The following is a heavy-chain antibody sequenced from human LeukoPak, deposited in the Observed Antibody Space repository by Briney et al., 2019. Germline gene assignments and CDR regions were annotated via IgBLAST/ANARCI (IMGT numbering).Heavy chain of an antibody. V-gene: IGHV1-8*01. CDR1: GYTFTSYD. CDR3: ARGCSTSCYWSYYYYSYGMDV. CDR2: MNPNSGNT. J-gene: IGHJ6*02. D-gene: IGHD2-2*01. Sequence: GASVKVSCKASGYTFTSYDINWVRQATGQGLEWMGWMNPNSGNTGYAQKFQGRVTMTRNTSISTAYMELSSLRSEDTAVYYCARGCSTSCYWSYYYYSYGMDVWGQGTTVTVSS.